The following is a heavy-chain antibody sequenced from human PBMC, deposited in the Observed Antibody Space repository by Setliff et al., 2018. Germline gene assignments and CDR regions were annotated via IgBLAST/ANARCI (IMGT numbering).Heavy chain of an antibody. CDR1: GGTFSSYG. D-gene: IGHD1-26*01. J-gene: IGHJ6*03. CDR3: ATDGNQWDPTYVEV. CDR2: ISPYSGES. V-gene: IGHV1-18*01. Sequence: ASVKVSCKASGGTFSSYGISWVRQAPGQGLEWMGWISPYSGESNYAQKFRGRATMTTDTSTRTAYLELRALTSDDTAVYYCATDGNQWDPTYVEVWGEGTTVTVSS.